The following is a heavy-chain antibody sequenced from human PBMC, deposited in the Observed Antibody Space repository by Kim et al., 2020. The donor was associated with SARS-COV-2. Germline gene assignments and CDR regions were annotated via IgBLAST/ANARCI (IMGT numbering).Heavy chain of an antibody. Sequence: SETLSLTCTVSGGSVSSASYYWSWIRQPPGKGLEWIGYIYYSGSTNYNPSLKSRVTISVDTSKNQLSLKLSSVTAADTAVYYCARSATYSGSYSTANDA. CDR1: GGSVSSASYY. CDR2: IYYSGST. V-gene: IGHV4-61*01. D-gene: IGHD1-26*01. J-gene: IGHJ3*01. CDR3: ARSATYSGSYSTANDA.